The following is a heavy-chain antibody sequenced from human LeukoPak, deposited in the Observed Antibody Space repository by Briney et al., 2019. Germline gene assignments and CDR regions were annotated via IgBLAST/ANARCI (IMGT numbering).Heavy chain of an antibody. CDR2: ISSRSSYI. CDR1: GFTFSNYS. J-gene: IGHJ2*01. V-gene: IGHV3-21*04. CDR3: ARDYYGSGTFDL. Sequence: GGSLRLSCAASGFTFSNYSMNWVRQAPGKGLEWVSSISSRSSYIYYADSVKGRFTISRDNSKNTLYLQMNSPRVEDTAVYYCARDYYGSGTFDLWGRGTLVTVSS. D-gene: IGHD3-10*01.